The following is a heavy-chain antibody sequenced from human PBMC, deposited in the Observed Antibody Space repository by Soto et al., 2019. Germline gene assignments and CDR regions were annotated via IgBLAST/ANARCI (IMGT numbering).Heavy chain of an antibody. CDR2: IYYSGRN. CDR3: AREQGTVGRHYYYGMDV. V-gene: IGHV4-30-4*01. J-gene: IGHJ6*04. Sequence: QVQLQESGPGLVKPSQTLSLTCTVSNGSISSGDYYWSWIRQPPGQGLEWMGYIYYSGRNYYNPSLKSRRTISVDMTTNQFSLKMSSVTAADTAVYYYAREQGTVGRHYYYGMDVGGKGTTLPVSS. CDR1: NGSISSGDYY. D-gene: IGHD4-4*01.